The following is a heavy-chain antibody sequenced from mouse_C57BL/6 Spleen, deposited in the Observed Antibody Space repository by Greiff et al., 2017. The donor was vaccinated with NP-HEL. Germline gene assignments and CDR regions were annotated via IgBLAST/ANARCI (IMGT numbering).Heavy chain of an antibody. V-gene: IGHV1-81*01. D-gene: IGHD4-1*01. CDR1: GYTFTSYG. J-gene: IGHJ1*03. Sequence: VQLQQSGAELARPGASVKLSCKASGYTFTSYGISWVKQRTGQGLEWIGEIYPRSGNPYYNEKFKGKATLTADKSSSTAYMELRSLTSEDSAVDFCARTNWDVRGYFDVWGTGTTVTVSS. CDR2: IYPRSGNP. CDR3: ARTNWDVRGYFDV.